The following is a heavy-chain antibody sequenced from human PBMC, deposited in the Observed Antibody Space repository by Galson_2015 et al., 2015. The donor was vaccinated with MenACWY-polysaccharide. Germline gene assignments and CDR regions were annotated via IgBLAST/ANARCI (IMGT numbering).Heavy chain of an antibody. D-gene: IGHD1-26*01. CDR2: IFHSGTT. J-gene: IGHJ4*02. V-gene: IGHV4-38-2*01. CDR1: DYSIRSGYF. Sequence: SETLSLTCVVSDYSIRSGYFWGWIRQPPGKGLEWIASIFHSGTTYYNPPLKSRVTISVDTSKNQFSLKLSSVTAADTAVYYCARVEKYSGSFYILYWGQGTLVTVSS. CDR3: ARVEKYSGSFYILY.